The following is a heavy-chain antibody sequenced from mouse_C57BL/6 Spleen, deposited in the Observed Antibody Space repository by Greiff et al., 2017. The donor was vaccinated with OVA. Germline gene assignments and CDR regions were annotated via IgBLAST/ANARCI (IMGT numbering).Heavy chain of an antibody. CDR1: GFTFSDYG. CDR2: ISSGSSTN. V-gene: IGHV5-17*01. J-gene: IGHJ3*01. D-gene: IGHD2-14*01. Sequence: EVQGVESGGGLVKPGGSLKLSCAASGFTFSDYGMHWVRQAPEKGLEWVAYISSGSSTNYYADTVKGRFTISRDNAKNTLFLQMTRLRSEDTAMYYCARNRGAEFAYWGQGTLVTVSA. CDR3: ARNRGAEFAY.